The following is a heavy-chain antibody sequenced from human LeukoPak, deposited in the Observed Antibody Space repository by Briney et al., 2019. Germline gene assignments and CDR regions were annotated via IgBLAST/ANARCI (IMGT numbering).Heavy chain of an antibody. CDR3: ARRRDTNYYGSGSYNY. V-gene: IGHV1-69*04. J-gene: IGHJ4*02. CDR2: IIPILGTA. CDR1: GGTFSSYA. D-gene: IGHD3-10*01. Sequence: ASVKVSCKASGGTFSSYAISWVRQAPGQGLEWMGRIIPILGTANYAQKFQGRVTITADKSTGTAYMELSSLRSEDTAVYYCARRRDTNYYGSGSYNYWGQGTLVTVSS.